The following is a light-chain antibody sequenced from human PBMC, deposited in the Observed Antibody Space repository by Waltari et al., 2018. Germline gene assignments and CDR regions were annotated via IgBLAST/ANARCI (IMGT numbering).Light chain of an antibody. CDR1: QAVTSR. Sequence: DIQLIQSPSSVSASVGDRVTITCRASQAVTSRLAWYQQKPGRAPRLLIYGATTLLSGVPSRFSGSGSGTDFTRTISSLQPEDYATYFCQQGSSFPLTFGGGTKVAIK. V-gene: IGKV1-12*01. CDR3: QQGSSFPLT. CDR2: GAT. J-gene: IGKJ4*01.